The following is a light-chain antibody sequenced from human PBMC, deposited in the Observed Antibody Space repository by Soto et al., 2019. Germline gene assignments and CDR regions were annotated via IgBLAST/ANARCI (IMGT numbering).Light chain of an antibody. V-gene: IGKV3-20*01. CDR3: QQYGSSPRT. Sequence: EIVLTQSPGTLSLSPGERATLSCRASQSVSSSFLAWYQQKVGQDPRLLIYDASSRATGIPDRFSGSGSGTDFPLTISRLEPEDFAVYYCQQYGSSPRTVGQGTRLDIK. CDR1: QSVSSSF. CDR2: DAS. J-gene: IGKJ5*01.